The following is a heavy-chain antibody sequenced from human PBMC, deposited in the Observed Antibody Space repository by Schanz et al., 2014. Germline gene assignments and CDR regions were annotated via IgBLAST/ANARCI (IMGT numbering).Heavy chain of an antibody. CDR3: AAPTRQCSGPCSGGSCHPCCMVV. V-gene: IGHV3-66*01. CDR2: IYMDGSGR. J-gene: IGHJ6*02. Sequence: EVQVVESGGGLVQPGGSLRLSCAVSGFTVSANYMIWVRQPPGKGLEWVSRIYMDGSGRDYGDSVKGRFTVSRDNAMFTLYFQMDSLSAADTAVSYCAAPTRQCSGPCSGGSCHPCCMVVWGQGTTVIVSS. CDR1: GFTVSANY. D-gene: IGHD2-15*01.